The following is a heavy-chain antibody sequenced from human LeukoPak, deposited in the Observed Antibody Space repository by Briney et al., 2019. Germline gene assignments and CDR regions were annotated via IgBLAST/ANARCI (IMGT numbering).Heavy chain of an antibody. CDR2: IYSGGST. CDR3: ASSGYSYGYPPPPRFDY. V-gene: IGHV3-66*01. J-gene: IGHJ4*02. D-gene: IGHD5-18*01. Sequence: GGSLRLSCAASGFTFSSYAMSWVRQAPGKGLEWVSVIYSGGSTYYADSVKGRFTISRDNSRNTLYLQMNSLRAEDTAVYYCASSGYSYGYPPPPRFDYWGQGTLVTVSS. CDR1: GFTFSSYA.